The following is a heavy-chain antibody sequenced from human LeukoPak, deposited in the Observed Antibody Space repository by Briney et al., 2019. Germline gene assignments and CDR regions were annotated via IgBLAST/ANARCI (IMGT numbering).Heavy chain of an antibody. CDR2: IYYSGST. D-gene: IGHD3-10*01. V-gene: IGHV4-59*01. CDR3: ARGSWVVRGGGYYYGMDV. CDR1: GGSISSYY. Sequence: SETLSLTCTVSGGSISSYYWSWIRQPPGKGLEWIGYIYYSGSTNYNPSLKSRVTISVDTSKNQFSLKLSSVTAADTAVYYCARGSWVVRGGGYYYGMDVWGQGTTVTVSS. J-gene: IGHJ6*02.